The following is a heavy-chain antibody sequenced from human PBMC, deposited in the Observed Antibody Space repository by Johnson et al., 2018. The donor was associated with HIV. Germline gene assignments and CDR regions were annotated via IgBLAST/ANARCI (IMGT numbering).Heavy chain of an antibody. CDR2: IWHDGRDV. CDR1: GFTFSSYG. J-gene: IGHJ3*02. D-gene: IGHD3-16*01. Sequence: QVQLVESGGGVVQPGRSLRLSCAASGFTFSSYGMHWVRQAPGKGLEWVAFIWHDGRDVYYADSVKGRFTVSRDNSKNTRYLQMNSLRAEDTAVYYCARRGRRADDAFDIWGQGTMVTVSS. V-gene: IGHV3-33*08. CDR3: ARRGRRADDAFDI.